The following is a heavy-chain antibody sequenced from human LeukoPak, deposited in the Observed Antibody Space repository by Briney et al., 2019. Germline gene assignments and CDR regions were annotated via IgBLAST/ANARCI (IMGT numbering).Heavy chain of an antibody. D-gene: IGHD3-10*01. CDR1: GFTFSRFA. CDR3: VKCRPDTAMIITPSYY. CDR2: ISGSGGSA. Sequence: GGSLRLSCAASGFTFSRFAMSWVRQAPGKGLEWVSAISGSGGSAYYADSVKGRFTMSRDNSKNTLYLQMNSLRDEDTAVYYCVKCRPDTAMIITPSYYWGQGTMVTVSS. V-gene: IGHV3-23*01. J-gene: IGHJ4*02.